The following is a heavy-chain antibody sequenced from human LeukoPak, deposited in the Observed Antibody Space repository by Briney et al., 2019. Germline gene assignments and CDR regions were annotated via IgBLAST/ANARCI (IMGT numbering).Heavy chain of an antibody. D-gene: IGHD3/OR15-3a*01. CDR2: IYYSGST. CDR1: GGSISSSSYY. Sequence: SETLSLTCTVSGGSISSSSYYWGWIRQPPGTGLEWIGSIYYSGSTYYNPSLKSRVTISVDTSKNQFSLKLSSVTAADTAVYYCARRVLRTDWYFDLWGRGTLVTVSS. V-gene: IGHV4-39*01. J-gene: IGHJ2*01. CDR3: ARRVLRTDWYFDL.